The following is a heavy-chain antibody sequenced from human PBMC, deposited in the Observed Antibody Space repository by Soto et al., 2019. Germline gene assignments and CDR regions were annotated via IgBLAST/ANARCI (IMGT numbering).Heavy chain of an antibody. CDR3: VKGEYYYDSSGYYPFDY. V-gene: IGHV3-23*01. D-gene: IGHD3-22*01. J-gene: IGHJ4*02. Sequence: GGSLRLSCAASGFTFSTYGMTWVRQAPGKGLEWASVISGSGGSTYYADSVKGRFTISRDNSKNTVYLQMSSLRVEDTAVYYCVKGEYYYDSSGYYPFDYWGQGT. CDR1: GFTFSTYG. CDR2: ISGSGGST.